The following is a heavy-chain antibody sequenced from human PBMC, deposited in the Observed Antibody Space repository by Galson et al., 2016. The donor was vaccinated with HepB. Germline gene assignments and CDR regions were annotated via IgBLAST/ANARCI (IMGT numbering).Heavy chain of an antibody. V-gene: IGHV4-31*03. Sequence: LSLTCTVSGGSISSGGYYWSWIRQHPGKGLEWIGYIYYSGSTHYNPSLKSRATISIDTSKNQFSLKLRSVTAADTAVYYCAGTYYYDSSAYFPRDRGPGDRDYWGQGTLVTVSS. CDR3: AGTYYYDSSAYFPRDRGPGDRDY. CDR2: IYYSGST. J-gene: IGHJ4*02. CDR1: GGSISSGGYY. D-gene: IGHD3-22*01.